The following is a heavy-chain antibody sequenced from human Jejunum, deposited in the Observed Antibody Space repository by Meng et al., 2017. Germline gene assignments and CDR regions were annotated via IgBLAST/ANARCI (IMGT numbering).Heavy chain of an antibody. J-gene: IGHJ4*02. D-gene: IGHD5-18*01. CDR1: GYTFSSQP. V-gene: IGHV1-18*01. CDR2: ISDYNGDT. Sequence: HVQVGLSESELKKHGASVKVSCKASGYTFSSQPLNWGRQAPGQGFEWMGWISDYNGDTNYAQNFQGRVTMTTDTSTSTVYMELRSLRSDDTAVYYCVRGPDKAKSAYWGPGTLVTVSS. CDR3: VRGPDKAKSAY.